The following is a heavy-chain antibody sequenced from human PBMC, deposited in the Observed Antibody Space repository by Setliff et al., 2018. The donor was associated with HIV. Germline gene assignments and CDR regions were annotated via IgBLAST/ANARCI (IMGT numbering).Heavy chain of an antibody. V-gene: IGHV1-3*01. Sequence: ASVKVSCKASGYTFTSYAMHWVRQAPGQRLEWMGWINAGNGNTKYSQKFQGRVTITRDTSASTAYIELSSLRSEDTAVYYCARDYGSGSYYPYWGQGTLVTVSS. CDR3: ARDYGSGSYYPY. CDR1: GYTFTSYA. D-gene: IGHD3-10*01. J-gene: IGHJ4*02. CDR2: INAGNGNT.